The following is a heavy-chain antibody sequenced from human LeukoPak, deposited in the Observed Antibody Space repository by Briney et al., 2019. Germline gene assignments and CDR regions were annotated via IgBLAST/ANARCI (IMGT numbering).Heavy chain of an antibody. CDR3: VKRWTGTTIGQQDY. Sequence: GGSLRLSCAASGFTFSSYGMHWVRQAPGKGLEWVAVISYDGSNKYYADSVKGRFTISRDNSKNALYLQMNSLRGEDMAVYYCVKRWTGTTIGQQDYWGQGTLVTVSS. V-gene: IGHV3-30*18. J-gene: IGHJ4*02. CDR2: ISYDGSNK. CDR1: GFTFSSYG. D-gene: IGHD1-1*01.